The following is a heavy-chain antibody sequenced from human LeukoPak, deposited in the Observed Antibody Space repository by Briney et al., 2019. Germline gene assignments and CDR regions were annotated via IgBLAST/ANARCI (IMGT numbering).Heavy chain of an antibody. CDR1: GGSISSSSYY. CDR3: ARHDSSGYYYADY. J-gene: IGHJ4*02. D-gene: IGHD3-22*01. V-gene: IGHV4-39*01. CDR2: IYYSGST. Sequence: SETLSLTCTVSGGSISSSSYYWGWIRQPPGKGLEWIGSIYYSGSTYYNPSLKSRVTISVDTSKNQFSLKLSSVTAADTAVYHCARHDSSGYYYADYWGQGTLVTVSS.